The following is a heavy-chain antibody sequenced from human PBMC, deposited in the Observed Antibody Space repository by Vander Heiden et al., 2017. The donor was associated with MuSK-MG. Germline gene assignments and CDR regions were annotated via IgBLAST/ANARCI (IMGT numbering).Heavy chain of an antibody. Sequence: QLQLQESGPGLVKPSETLSLTCTVSGGSISSSSYYWGWIRQPPGKGLEWIGSIYYSGSTYYNPSLKSRVTISVDTSKNQFSLKLSSVTAADTAVYYCARNDFWSGRTPGAFDIWGQGTMVTVSS. CDR1: GGSISSSSYY. D-gene: IGHD3-3*01. CDR2: IYYSGST. J-gene: IGHJ3*02. CDR3: ARNDFWSGRTPGAFDI. V-gene: IGHV4-39*01.